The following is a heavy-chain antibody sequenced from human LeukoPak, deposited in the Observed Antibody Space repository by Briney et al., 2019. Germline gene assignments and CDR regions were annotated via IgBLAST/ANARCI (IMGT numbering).Heavy chain of an antibody. D-gene: IGHD5-18*01. V-gene: IGHV3-7*01. J-gene: IGHJ6*03. CDR1: GFTFSSYW. CDR2: IKQDGSEK. CDR3: ARANTAMAPRYYYYMDV. Sequence: PGGSLRLSCAASGFTFSSYWMSWVRQAPGKGLEWVANIKQDGSEKYYVDSVKGRFTISRDNAKNSLYLQMNSLRAEDTAVYYCARANTAMAPRYYYYMDVWGKGTTVTVSS.